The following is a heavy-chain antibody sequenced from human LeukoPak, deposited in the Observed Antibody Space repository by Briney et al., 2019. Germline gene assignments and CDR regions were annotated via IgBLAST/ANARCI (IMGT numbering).Heavy chain of an antibody. Sequence: ASVKVSCKASGYTFTSYGISWVRQAPGQGLEWMGWINPNSGGTNYAQKFQGRVTMTRDTSISTAYMELSRLRSDDTAVYYCARVSVEYSSSSPYYYYMDVWGKGTTVTVSS. CDR2: INPNSGGT. CDR1: GYTFTSYG. D-gene: IGHD6-6*01. CDR3: ARVSVEYSSSSPYYYYMDV. J-gene: IGHJ6*03. V-gene: IGHV1-2*02.